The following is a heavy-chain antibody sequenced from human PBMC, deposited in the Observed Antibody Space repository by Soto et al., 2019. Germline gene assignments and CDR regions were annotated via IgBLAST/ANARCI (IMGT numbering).Heavy chain of an antibody. V-gene: IGHV3-21*02. Sequence: EVQLVESGGGLVKPGGSLRLSCAASGLTFSHYSMNWVRQAPGKGLEWVSSISGGGTYRYYAESVKGRFTISRDNAKNALDLQMNTLSAEDTAVYYCARVNSSIEYSIGMDVWGQGTTVTVSS. CDR1: GLTFSHYS. D-gene: IGHD6-13*01. CDR2: ISGGGTYR. CDR3: ARVNSSIEYSIGMDV. J-gene: IGHJ6*02.